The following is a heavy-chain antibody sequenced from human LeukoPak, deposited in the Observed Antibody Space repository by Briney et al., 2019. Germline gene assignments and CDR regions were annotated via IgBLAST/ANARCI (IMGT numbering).Heavy chain of an antibody. CDR3: ARDRGVGAPFYFDY. V-gene: IGHV3-7*01. Sequence: PGGSLRLSCAASGFTFSSYWMSWVRQAPGKGLEWVANIKQDGSEKYYVDSVKGRFTISRDNSKNTLYLQMNSLRAEDTAVYYCARDRGVGAPFYFDYWGQGTLVTVSS. CDR1: GFTFSSYW. CDR2: IKQDGSEK. D-gene: IGHD1-26*01. J-gene: IGHJ4*02.